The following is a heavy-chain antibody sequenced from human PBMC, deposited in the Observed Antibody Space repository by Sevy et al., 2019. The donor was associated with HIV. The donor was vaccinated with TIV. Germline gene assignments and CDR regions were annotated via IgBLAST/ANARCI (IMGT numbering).Heavy chain of an antibody. D-gene: IGHD6-6*01. J-gene: IGHJ6*03. CDR2: IIPIFDTA. V-gene: IGHV1-69*06. Sequence: ASVKVSCKASGGTFSSYAISWVRQAPGRGLEWMGGIIPIFDTANYEQKFQGRVTITADKSTSTAYMELSSLRSEDTAVYYCASTSGQLDNYYYYYMDVWGKGTTVTVSS. CDR3: ASTSGQLDNYYYYYMDV. CDR1: GGTFSSYA.